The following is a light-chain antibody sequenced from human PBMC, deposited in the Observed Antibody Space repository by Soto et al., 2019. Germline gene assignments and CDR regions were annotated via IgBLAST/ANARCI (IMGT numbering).Light chain of an antibody. J-gene: IGKJ4*01. CDR3: QQDNNYPLT. Sequence: DIQMTQSPSLLSASVGDRVTITCRASQDINNYLAWFQQTPGEAPKSLIYEATRLQSGVPSKLSGSASGTEFSLTITSLQSEDFATYYCQQDNNYPLTFGGGKKVETK. CDR1: QDINNY. V-gene: IGKV1-16*02. CDR2: EAT.